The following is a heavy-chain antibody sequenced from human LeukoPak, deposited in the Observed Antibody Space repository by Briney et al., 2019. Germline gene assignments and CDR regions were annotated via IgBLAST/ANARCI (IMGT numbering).Heavy chain of an antibody. V-gene: IGHV4-4*07. D-gene: IGHD6-13*01. CDR1: GGSISNYY. CDR3: ARGGSSWQSFDY. Sequence: SETLSLTCTVSGGSISNYYWSWIRQPAGQGLEWIGRIYTSGSSNYNPSLKSRVTMSVDTSKNQFSLKLSSVTAADTAVYYCARGGSSWQSFDYWGQGTLVTVSS. J-gene: IGHJ4*02. CDR2: IYTSGSS.